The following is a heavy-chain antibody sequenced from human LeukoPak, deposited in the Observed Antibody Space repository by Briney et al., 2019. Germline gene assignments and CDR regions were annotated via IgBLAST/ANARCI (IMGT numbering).Heavy chain of an antibody. J-gene: IGHJ6*03. CDR3: ARDTRDDSSGYYSKRYYYYYMDV. D-gene: IGHD3-22*01. CDR2: IIPIFGTA. Sequence: EASVKVSCKASGGTFSSYAISWVRQAPGQGLEWMGGIIPIFGTANYAQKFQGRVTITTDESTSTAYVELSSLRSEDTAVYYCARDTRDDSSGYYSKRYYYYYMDVWGKGTTVTVSS. CDR1: GGTFSSYA. V-gene: IGHV1-69*05.